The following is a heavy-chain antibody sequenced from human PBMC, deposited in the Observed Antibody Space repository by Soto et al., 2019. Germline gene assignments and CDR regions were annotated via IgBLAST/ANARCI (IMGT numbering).Heavy chain of an antibody. D-gene: IGHD2-21*02. J-gene: IGHJ6*02. CDR3: ARLHIVVVTARPFYGMDV. Sequence: QVQLVQSGAEVKKPGSSVKVSCKASGGTFSSYAISWVRKAPGQGLEWLGGIIPIFGTANYAQKFQGRVTITADESTSTAYMELSSLRSEDPAVYYCARLHIVVVTARPFYGMDVWGQGTTVTVSS. CDR2: IIPIFGTA. V-gene: IGHV1-69*01. CDR1: GGTFSSYA.